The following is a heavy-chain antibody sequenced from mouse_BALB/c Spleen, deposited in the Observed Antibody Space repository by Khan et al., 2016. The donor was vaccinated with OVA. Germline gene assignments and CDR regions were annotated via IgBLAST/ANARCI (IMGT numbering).Heavy chain of an antibody. V-gene: IGHV3-2*02. Sequence: EVQLVESGPGLVKPSQSLSLTCTVTGYSITTNYAWDWIRQFPGNKLEWMGYISYSGSTSYNPSLKSRISITRDTSKNPFFLQLNSVTTEDTATYYGARKNYYDDAVDYWGQGTSVTVSA. D-gene: IGHD1-1*01. CDR2: ISYSGST. CDR1: GYSITTNYA. J-gene: IGHJ4*01. CDR3: ARKNYYDDAVDY.